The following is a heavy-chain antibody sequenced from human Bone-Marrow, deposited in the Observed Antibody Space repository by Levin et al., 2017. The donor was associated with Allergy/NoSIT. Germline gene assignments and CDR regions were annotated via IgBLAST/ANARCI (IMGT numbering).Heavy chain of an antibody. D-gene: IGHD3-10*01. Sequence: ASVKVSCKASGYSFSDYYLHWLRQAPGQGLEWVGWINVNTGATNYAQKFQDRVALTTDTSISTAYMELSRLKSDDTAVYYCTRGGGAGSYKNFDSWGQGTLVTVSS. CDR1: GYSFSDYY. CDR2: INVNTGAT. J-gene: IGHJ4*02. CDR3: TRGGGAGSYKNFDS. V-gene: IGHV1-2*02.